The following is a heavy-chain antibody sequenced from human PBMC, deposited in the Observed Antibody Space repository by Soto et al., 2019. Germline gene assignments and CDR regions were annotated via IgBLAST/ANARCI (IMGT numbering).Heavy chain of an antibody. CDR2: IRSKAYGGTT. CDR3: TRDSRWFDP. V-gene: IGHV3-49*04. CDR1: GFTFGDYA. Sequence: PGGSLRLSCTASGFTFGDYAMSWVRQAPGKGLEWVGFIRSKAYGGTTEYAASVKGRFTISRDDSKSIAYLQMNSLKTEDTAVYYCTRDSRWFDPWGQGTLVTVSS. J-gene: IGHJ5*02.